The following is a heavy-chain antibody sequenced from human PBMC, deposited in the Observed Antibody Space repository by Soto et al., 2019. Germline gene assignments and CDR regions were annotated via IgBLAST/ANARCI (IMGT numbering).Heavy chain of an antibody. D-gene: IGHD3-22*01. CDR2: INPNSGGT. J-gene: IGHJ5*02. CDR3: ARTFTPIVVDSPDNCFDT. CDR1: GYTFTGYY. Sequence: ASVKVSCKASGYTFTGYYMHWVRQAPGQGLEWMGWINPNSGGTNYAQKFQGRVTMTRDTSISTAYMELSRLRSDDTAVYYCARTFTPIVVDSPDNCFDTWGQGTLVTVSS. V-gene: IGHV1-2*02.